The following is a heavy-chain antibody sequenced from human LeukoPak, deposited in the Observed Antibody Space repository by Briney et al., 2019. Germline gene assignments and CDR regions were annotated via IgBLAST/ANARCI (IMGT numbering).Heavy chain of an antibody. D-gene: IGHD3-16*01. CDR3: ARDSRSFIVMITEPRKNLVDY. CDR1: GFTFSSYA. V-gene: IGHV3-23*01. J-gene: IGHJ4*02. Sequence: GGSLRLSCAASGFTFSSYAMSWVRQAPGKGLEWVSGINRSGGSTYYADSVKGRFTISRDNSKNTLYLQMNSLRVEDTAVYYCARDSRSFIVMITEPRKNLVDYWGQGTLVTVSS. CDR2: INRSGGST.